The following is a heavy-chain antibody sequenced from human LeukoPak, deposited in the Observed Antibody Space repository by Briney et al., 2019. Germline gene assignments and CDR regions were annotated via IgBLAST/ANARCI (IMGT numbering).Heavy chain of an antibody. D-gene: IGHD6-19*01. Sequence: SETLSPTCAVYGGSFSGYYWSWIRQPPGKGLEWIGYIYYSGSTNYNPSLKSRVTISVDTSKNQFSLKLSSVTAADTAVYYCARHRAVAGHDCWGQGTLVTVSS. CDR1: GGSFSGYY. CDR2: IYYSGST. V-gene: IGHV4-59*08. J-gene: IGHJ4*02. CDR3: ARHRAVAGHDC.